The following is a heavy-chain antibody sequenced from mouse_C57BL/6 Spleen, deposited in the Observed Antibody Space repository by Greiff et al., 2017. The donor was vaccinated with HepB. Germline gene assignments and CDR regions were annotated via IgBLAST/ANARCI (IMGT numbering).Heavy chain of an antibody. J-gene: IGHJ3*01. V-gene: IGHV2-9*01. CDR2: IWGGGST. CDR3: DKQGDYGRFAY. CDR1: GFSLTSYG. D-gene: IGHD1-1*01. Sequence: VQLQQSGPGLVAPSQSLSITCTVSGFSLTSYGVDWVRQPPGKGLEWLGVIWGGGSTNYNSALMSRLSISKDNSKSQVFFKLTSLQTDDTAMYYSDKQGDYGRFAYWGQGTLVTVSA.